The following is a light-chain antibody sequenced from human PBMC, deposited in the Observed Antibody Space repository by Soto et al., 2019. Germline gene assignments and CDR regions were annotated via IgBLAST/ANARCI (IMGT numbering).Light chain of an antibody. CDR1: QGISSE. Sequence: EIVMTLSPATLSLSPGERAALSCRASQGISSELAWYQQKPGQPPRLLIYGASTRATGVPARFTGSGSGSDFTLTLSGLQSEAFAVYDCQQGHNVPLTFGQGTRLEI. J-gene: IGKJ2*01. V-gene: IGKV3-15*01. CDR2: GAS. CDR3: QQGHNVPLT.